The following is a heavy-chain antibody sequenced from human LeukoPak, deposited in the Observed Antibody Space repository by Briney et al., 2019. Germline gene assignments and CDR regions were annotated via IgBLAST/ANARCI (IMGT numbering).Heavy chain of an antibody. CDR3: ARVTRRYYDFWSGKDAFDI. V-gene: IGHV4-61*02. CDR2: IYTSGST. J-gene: IGHJ3*02. Sequence: SQTLSLTCTVSGGSINSGTYYWSWIRQPAGKGLEWIGRIYTSGSTNYNPSLKSRVTMSVDTSKNQFSLKLSSVAAAATAVYYCARVTRRYYDFWSGKDAFDIWGQGTMVTVSS. CDR1: GGSINSGTYY. D-gene: IGHD3-3*01.